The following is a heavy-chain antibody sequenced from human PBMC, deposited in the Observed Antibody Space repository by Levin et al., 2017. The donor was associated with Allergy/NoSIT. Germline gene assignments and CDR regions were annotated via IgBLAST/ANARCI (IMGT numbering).Heavy chain of an antibody. V-gene: IGHV3-30-3*01. Sequence: GGSLRLSCAASGFTFSSYAMHWVRQAPGKGLEWVAVISYDGSNKYYADSVKGRFTISRDNSKNTLYLQMNSLRAEDTAVYYCAREVIEGGGYDVPGYWGQGTLVTVSS. CDR3: AREVIEGGGYDVPGY. CDR1: GFTFSSYA. J-gene: IGHJ4*02. CDR2: ISYDGSNK. D-gene: IGHD5-12*01.